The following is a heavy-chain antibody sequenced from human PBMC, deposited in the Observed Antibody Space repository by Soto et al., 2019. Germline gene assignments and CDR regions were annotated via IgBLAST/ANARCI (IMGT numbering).Heavy chain of an antibody. V-gene: IGHV4-31*03. CDR2: IYYSGST. CDR3: ARGSHSSSWYGGDYYFDY. Sequence: QVQLQESGPGLVKPSQTLSLTCTVSGGSISSGGYYCSWIRQHPGKGLEWIGYIYYSGSTYYNPSLKSRVTISVDTSKNQFSLKLSSVTAADTAVYYCARGSHSSSWYGGDYYFDYWGQGTLVTVSS. CDR1: GGSISSGGYY. J-gene: IGHJ4*02. D-gene: IGHD6-13*01.